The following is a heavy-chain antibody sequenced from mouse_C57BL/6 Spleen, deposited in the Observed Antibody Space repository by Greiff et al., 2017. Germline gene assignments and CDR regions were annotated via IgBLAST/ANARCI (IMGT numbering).Heavy chain of an antibody. V-gene: IGHV1-74*01. D-gene: IGHD2-4*01. J-gene: IGHJ3*01. Sequence: QVQLQQSGPELVKPGASVKLSCKASGYTFTSYWMHWVKQRPGQGLEWIGQIHPDDSDTNYNQKFKGKATLTVDKSSSTAYMQLSSLTSEDSAVYYCAIRDDYEWFAYWGQGTLVTVSA. CDR1: GYTFTSYW. CDR2: IHPDDSDT. CDR3: AIRDDYEWFAY.